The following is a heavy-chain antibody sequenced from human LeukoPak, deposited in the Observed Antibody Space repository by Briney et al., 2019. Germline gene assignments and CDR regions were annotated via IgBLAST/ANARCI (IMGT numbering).Heavy chain of an antibody. CDR1: SASITSSSYY. D-gene: IGHD2-15*01. CDR3: TSPTPSFDY. J-gene: IGHJ4*02. V-gene: IGHV4-39*01. Sequence: PSETLSLTCTVSSASITSSSYYWSWIRQPPGKGLEWIGSIYSSGSTYYNPSLKSRITISVYTSKTQLSLKLSSVTAADPSVYYCTSPTPSFDYWGQGILVTVSS. CDR2: IYSSGST.